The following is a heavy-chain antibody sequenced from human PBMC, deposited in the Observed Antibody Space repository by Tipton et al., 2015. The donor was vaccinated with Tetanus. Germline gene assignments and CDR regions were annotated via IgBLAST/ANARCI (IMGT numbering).Heavy chain of an antibody. Sequence: QLVQSGAEVKKPGASVRVSCKASGYNFVNFGISWVRQAPGQGLEWMGWINPDSGGTNSAQKFQGRVTMTRDTSISTAYMELSRLRSDDTAVYYCARAGPQATFGVKYGMDVWGQGTTVTVSS. CDR3: ARAGPQATFGVKYGMDV. J-gene: IGHJ6*02. CDR2: INPDSGGT. V-gene: IGHV1-2*02. D-gene: IGHD3-3*01. CDR1: GYNFVNFG.